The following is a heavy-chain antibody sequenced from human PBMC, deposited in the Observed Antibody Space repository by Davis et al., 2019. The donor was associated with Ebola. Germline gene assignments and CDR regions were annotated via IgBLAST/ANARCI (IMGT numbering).Heavy chain of an antibody. J-gene: IGHJ2*01. CDR2: IRSKANSYAT. CDR3: AKDCGSSSWYFDL. V-gene: IGHV3-73*01. CDR1: GFTFSNFA. D-gene: IGHD6-6*01. Sequence: GSLRLSCAASGFTFSNFAMHWVRQASGKGLEWVGRIRSKANSYATAYAASVKSRFTISKDDSMNTAYLQMNSLRAEDTAVYYCAKDCGSSSWYFDLWGRGTLVTVSS.